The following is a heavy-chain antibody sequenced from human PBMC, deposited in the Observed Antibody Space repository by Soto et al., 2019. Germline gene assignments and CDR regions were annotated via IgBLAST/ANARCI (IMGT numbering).Heavy chain of an antibody. CDR2: IYPGDSDT. Sequence: PGESLKISCKGSGYSFTSYWIGWVRQMPGKGLEWMGIIYPGDSDTRYSPSFQGQVPISADKSISTAYLQWSSLKASDTAMYYCARDVVVVAATPYYYYGMDVWGQGTTVTVSS. D-gene: IGHD2-15*01. CDR1: GYSFTSYW. J-gene: IGHJ6*02. CDR3: ARDVVVVAATPYYYYGMDV. V-gene: IGHV5-51*01.